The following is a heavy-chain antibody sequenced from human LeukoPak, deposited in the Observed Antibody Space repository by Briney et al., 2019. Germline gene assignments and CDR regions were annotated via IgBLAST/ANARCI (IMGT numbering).Heavy chain of an antibody. CDR2: IWYDGSNK. J-gene: IGHJ6*02. CDR1: GFTFSSYG. Sequence: SGGSLRLSCAASGFTFSSYGMHWVRQAPGEGLEWVAVIWYDGSNKYYADSVKGRFTISRDNSKNTLYLQMNSLRAEDTAVYYCAREYCSGGSCYNYYYGMDVWGQGTTVTVSS. CDR3: AREYCSGGSCYNYYYGMDV. D-gene: IGHD2-15*01. V-gene: IGHV3-33*01.